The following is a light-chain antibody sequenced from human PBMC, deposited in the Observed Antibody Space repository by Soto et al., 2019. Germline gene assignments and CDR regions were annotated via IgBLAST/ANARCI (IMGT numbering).Light chain of an antibody. CDR3: QQRSNWPPIT. Sequence: EDVLPQSLAPLSLSQWESATLFCRARQSVSSYLAWYQQKPCQAHRLIIYDASKRATGIPARFSGSGSGTDFTPTISSLEPEDLAVYYCQQRSNWPPITFGQGPRLDIK. J-gene: IGKJ5*01. CDR2: DAS. CDR1: QSVSSY. V-gene: IGKV3-11*01.